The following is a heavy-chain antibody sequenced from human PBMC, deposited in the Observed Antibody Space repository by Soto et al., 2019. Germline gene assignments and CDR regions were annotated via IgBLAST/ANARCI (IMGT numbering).Heavy chain of an antibody. J-gene: IGHJ4*02. CDR1: GFRFSSKA. CDR3: ANEARFPFPTCGTSGLDY. Sequence: EVQLLESGGGLVQPGGSLRLSCAASGFRFSSKAMSWVRQAPGKGLEWVSIISGSGSSTYYTDSLKGRFTISTDTTKNVVNSQKHQLSAQNTAVYYGANEARFPFPTCGTSGLDYWGQGSLVSVSS. D-gene: IGHD2-21*01. CDR2: ISGSGSST. V-gene: IGHV3-23*01.